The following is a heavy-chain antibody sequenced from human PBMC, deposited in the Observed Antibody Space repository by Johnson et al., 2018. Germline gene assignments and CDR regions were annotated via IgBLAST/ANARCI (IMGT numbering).Heavy chain of an antibody. Sequence: QVQLVESGAEVKKXGASVKVSCKASGYTFTNYDINWVRQAPGQGLEWMGWMNVKSGDTGYAQKFQGRVTMSRNTSISTAYMELSSLRSEATAVYFCARCDYRDKIVVNWFDPWGQGTLVIVSS. D-gene: IGHD4-17*01. CDR2: MNVKSGDT. CDR1: GYTFTNYD. V-gene: IGHV1-8*01. J-gene: IGHJ5*02. CDR3: ARCDYRDKIVVNWFDP.